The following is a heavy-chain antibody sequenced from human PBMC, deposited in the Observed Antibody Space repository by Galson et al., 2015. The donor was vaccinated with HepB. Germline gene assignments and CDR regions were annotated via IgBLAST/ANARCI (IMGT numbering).Heavy chain of an antibody. V-gene: IGHV3-23*01. J-gene: IGHJ4*02. Sequence: SLRLSCAGSRFSFSSYAMSWVRQAPGKGLEWVSAISASGSSTHYADSVKGRFAISRDNSDNTLYLQMNSLRAGDTAVYYCAKHGSSWSYYFDYWGQGTLVTVSS. CDR2: ISASGSST. D-gene: IGHD6-13*01. CDR1: RFSFSSYA. CDR3: AKHGSSWSYYFDY.